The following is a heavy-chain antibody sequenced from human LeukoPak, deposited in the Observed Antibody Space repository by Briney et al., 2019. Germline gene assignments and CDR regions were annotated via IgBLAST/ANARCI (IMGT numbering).Heavy chain of an antibody. D-gene: IGHD2-2*01. J-gene: IGHJ4*02. V-gene: IGHV3-21*01. CDR2: ISGSSSDI. Sequence: GGSLRLSCAASGFTFSSFRMNWVRQAPGKGLEWVSSISGSSSDIYYADSVKGRFTISRDNAKNTLYLQMNSLRAEDTAVYYCARVYCSSTSCYGGPNDYWGQGTLVTVSS. CDR1: GFTFSSFR. CDR3: ARVYCSSTSCYGGPNDY.